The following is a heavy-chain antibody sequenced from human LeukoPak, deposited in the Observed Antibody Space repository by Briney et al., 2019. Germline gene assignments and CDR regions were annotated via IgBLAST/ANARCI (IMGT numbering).Heavy chain of an antibody. Sequence: GESLKISCKGSGSSFTTYWIGWVRQLPGKGLEWMGIIYPGDSHTRYSPSFQGQVTISADKSITTTYLQWSSLEASDTAMYYCARTDSSGFRFDSWGQGTLVTVSS. J-gene: IGHJ4*02. CDR1: GSSFTTYW. CDR2: IYPGDSHT. D-gene: IGHD3-22*01. V-gene: IGHV5-51*01. CDR3: ARTDSSGFRFDS.